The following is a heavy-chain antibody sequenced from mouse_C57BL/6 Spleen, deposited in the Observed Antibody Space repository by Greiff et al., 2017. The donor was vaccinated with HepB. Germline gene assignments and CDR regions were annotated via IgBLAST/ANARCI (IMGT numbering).Heavy chain of an antibody. CDR2: IDPSDSYT. V-gene: IGHV1-69*01. CDR1: GYTFTSYW. D-gene: IGHD1-1*01. Sequence: QVQLQQPGAELVMPGASVKLSCKASGYTFTSYWMHWVKQRPGQGLEWIGEIDPSDSYTNYNQKFKGKSTLTVDKSSSTASMQLSSLTSEDSAVYYCARYYGETWYFDVWGTGTTVTVSS. CDR3: ARYYGETWYFDV. J-gene: IGHJ1*03.